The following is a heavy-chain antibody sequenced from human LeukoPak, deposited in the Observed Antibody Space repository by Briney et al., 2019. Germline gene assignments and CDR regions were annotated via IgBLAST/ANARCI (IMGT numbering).Heavy chain of an antibody. CDR3: ARAVLLWFGELLRPYNWFDP. CDR1: GGSISSYY. Sequence: PSETLSLTCTVSGGSISSYYWSWIRQPAGKGLEWIGRMYNSESNYNPSLKSRVIMSVDTSKNQFSLKLSSVTAADTAVYYCARAVLLWFGELLRPYNWFDPWGQGTLVTVSS. J-gene: IGHJ5*02. CDR2: MYNSES. D-gene: IGHD3-10*01. V-gene: IGHV4-4*07.